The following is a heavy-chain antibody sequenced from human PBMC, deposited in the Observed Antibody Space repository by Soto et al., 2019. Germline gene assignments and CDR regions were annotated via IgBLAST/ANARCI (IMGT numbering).Heavy chain of an antibody. CDR1: GGSISSSSYY. Sequence: SETLSLTCTVSGGSISSSSYYWGWIRQPPGKGLEWIGSIYYSGSTYYNPSLKSRVNISVDTSKNQFSLKLSSVTAADTAVYYCARAIQDFWSGYYYPFSGGVDYWGQGTLVTVSS. J-gene: IGHJ4*02. V-gene: IGHV4-39*01. CDR3: ARAIQDFWSGYYYPFSGGVDY. D-gene: IGHD3-3*01. CDR2: IYYSGST.